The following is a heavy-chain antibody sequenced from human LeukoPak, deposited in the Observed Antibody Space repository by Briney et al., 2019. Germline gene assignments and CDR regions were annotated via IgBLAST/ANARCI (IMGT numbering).Heavy chain of an antibody. CDR2: ISSSGTTI. J-gene: IGHJ3*01. D-gene: IGHD5-12*01. CDR1: GFTFSSYS. V-gene: IGHV3-48*02. CDR3: ARDLGYSAYATVRGYVVDV. Sequence: GGSLRLSCAASGFTFSSYSMNWVRQAPGKGLEWVSYISSSGTTIYYADSVKGRFTISRDNAKNSLYLQMNSLRDEDTAAYYCARDLGYSAYATVRGYVVDVWGQGTMVTVSS.